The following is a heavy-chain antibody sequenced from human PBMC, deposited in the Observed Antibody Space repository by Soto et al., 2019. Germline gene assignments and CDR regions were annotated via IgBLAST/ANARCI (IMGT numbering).Heavy chain of an antibody. CDR1: GGSISSYY. V-gene: IGHV4-59*12. CDR2: IYYSGST. Sequence: KTSETLSLTCTVSGGSISSYYWSWIRQPPGKGLEWIGYIYYSGSTNYNPSLKSRVTISVDTSKNQFSLKLSSVTAADTAVYYCARDYGDYSGDYYYGMDVWGQGTTVTVSS. J-gene: IGHJ6*02. CDR3: ARDYGDYSGDYYYGMDV. D-gene: IGHD4-17*01.